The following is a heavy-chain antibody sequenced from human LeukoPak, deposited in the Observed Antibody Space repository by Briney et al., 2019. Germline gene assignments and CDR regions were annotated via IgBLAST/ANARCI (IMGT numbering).Heavy chain of an antibody. J-gene: IGHJ4*02. V-gene: IGHV3-48*01. CDR3: ARVWFGELLYY. D-gene: IGHD3-10*01. Sequence: PGGSLRLSCAASGFTFSSYSMNWVRRAPGKGLEWVSYISSSSSTIYYADSVKGRFTISRDNAENSLYLQMNSLRGEDTAVYYCARVWFGELLYYWGQGTLVTVSS. CDR2: ISSSSSTI. CDR1: GFTFSSYS.